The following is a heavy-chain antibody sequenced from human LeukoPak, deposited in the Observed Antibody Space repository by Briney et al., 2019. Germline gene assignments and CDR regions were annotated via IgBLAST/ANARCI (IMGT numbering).Heavy chain of an antibody. CDR3: ARFERVVVAAHFDY. Sequence: SETLSLTCTVSGGSISSYYWSWIRQPPGKGLEWIGYIYYSGSTNYNPSLKSRVTISVDTSKNQFSLKLSSVTAADTAVYYCARFERVVVAAHFDYWGQGTLVTVSS. CDR2: IYYSGST. V-gene: IGHV4-59*12. D-gene: IGHD2-15*01. J-gene: IGHJ4*02. CDR1: GGSISSYY.